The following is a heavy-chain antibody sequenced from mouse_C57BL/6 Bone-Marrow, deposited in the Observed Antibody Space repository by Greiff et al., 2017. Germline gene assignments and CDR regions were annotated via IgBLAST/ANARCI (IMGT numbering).Heavy chain of an antibody. CDR1: GYTFTSYW. J-gene: IGHJ3*01. CDR2: INPRNGGT. V-gene: IGHV1-53*01. Sequence: QVQLQQPGTELVKPGASVKLSCKASGYTFTSYWMHWVKQRPGQGLEWIGNINPRNGGTNYNEKFKSKATLTVDKSSSTAYMQLSSLTSEDSAVYYCARIGPDYYGWFAYWGQGTLVTVSA. D-gene: IGHD1-1*01. CDR3: ARIGPDYYGWFAY.